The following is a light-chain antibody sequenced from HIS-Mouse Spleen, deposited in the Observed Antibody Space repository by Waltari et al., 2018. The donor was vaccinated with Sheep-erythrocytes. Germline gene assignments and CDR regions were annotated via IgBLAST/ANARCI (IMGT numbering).Light chain of an antibody. CDR1: SSNIGAGYD. V-gene: IGLV1-40*01. Sequence: QSVLTQPPSVSGAPGQRVTISCTGSSSNIGAGYDVHWYQQLPGTAPKLLIYGNSNRPPGIPERFSGSSSGTTVTLTISGVQAEDEADYYCQSADSSGTYPVFGGGTKLTVL. CDR2: GNS. J-gene: IGLJ2*01. CDR3: QSADSSGTYPV.